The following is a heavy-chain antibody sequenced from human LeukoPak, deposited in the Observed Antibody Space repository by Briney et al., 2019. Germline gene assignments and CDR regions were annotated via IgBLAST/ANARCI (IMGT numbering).Heavy chain of an antibody. CDR1: GGSISSSTW. V-gene: IGHV4-4*02. Sequence: SETLSLTCAVSGGSISSSTWWTWVRQPPGKGLEWIGEVFYSGSTNSNPSLKSRLTMSVDESKHEFSLKLSSVTAADTAVYYCARGRENCSGGSCYSDAFDIWGQGTMVTVSS. CDR2: VFYSGST. J-gene: IGHJ3*02. D-gene: IGHD2-15*01. CDR3: ARGRENCSGGSCYSDAFDI.